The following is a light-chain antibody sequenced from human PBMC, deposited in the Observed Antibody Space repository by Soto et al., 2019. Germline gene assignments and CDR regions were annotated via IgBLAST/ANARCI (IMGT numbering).Light chain of an antibody. CDR2: DAS. J-gene: IGKJ5*01. CDR1: QSISST. CDR3: QQYGSSPPIT. V-gene: IGKV3-20*01. Sequence: EIVMTQSPVTLPVSPGERATLSCRASQSISSTLAWYQQKPGQAPRLLMYDASSRATGIPDRFSGSGSGTDFTLTISRLEPEDFAVYYCQQYGSSPPITFGQGTRLEIK.